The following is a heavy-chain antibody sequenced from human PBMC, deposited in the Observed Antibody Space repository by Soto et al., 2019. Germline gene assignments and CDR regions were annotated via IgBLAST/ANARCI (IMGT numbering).Heavy chain of an antibody. CDR1: GGSFSGYY. CDR2: INHSGST. V-gene: IGHV4-34*01. D-gene: IGHD3-3*01. CDR3: ARKGYYDFWSGYSI. J-gene: IGHJ3*02. Sequence: QVQLQQWGAGLLKPSETLSLTCAVYGGSFSGYYWSWIRQPPGKGLEWIGEINHSGSTNYNPSLKSRVTISVDTSKNQFSLKLSSVTAADTAVYYCARKGYYDFWSGYSIWGQGTMVTVSS.